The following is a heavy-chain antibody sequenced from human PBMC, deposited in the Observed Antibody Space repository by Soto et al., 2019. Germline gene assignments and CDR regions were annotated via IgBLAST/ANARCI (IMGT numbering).Heavy chain of an antibody. D-gene: IGHD5-12*01. CDR3: TKMISGYDLKDAFDI. J-gene: IGHJ3*02. V-gene: IGHV3-30*18. Sequence: GGSLRLSCAASGFTFSSYGMHWVRQAPGKGLEWVAVISYDGSNKYYADSVKGRFTISRDNSKNTLYLQMNSLRAEDTAVYYCTKMISGYDLKDAFDIWGQGTMVTVSS. CDR1: GFTFSSYG. CDR2: ISYDGSNK.